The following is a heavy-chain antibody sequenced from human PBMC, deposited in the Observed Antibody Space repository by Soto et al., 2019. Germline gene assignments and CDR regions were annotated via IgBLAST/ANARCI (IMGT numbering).Heavy chain of an antibody. CDR2: INPNSGGT. Sequence: GASVKVSCKASGYTFTGYYMHWVRQAPGQGLEWMGWINPNSGGTNYAQKFQGWVTMTRDTSISTAYMELSRLRSDDTAVYYCARGYWNDVSYFDYWGQGTLVTVSS. V-gene: IGHV1-2*04. D-gene: IGHD1-1*01. J-gene: IGHJ4*02. CDR1: GYTFTGYY. CDR3: ARGYWNDVSYFDY.